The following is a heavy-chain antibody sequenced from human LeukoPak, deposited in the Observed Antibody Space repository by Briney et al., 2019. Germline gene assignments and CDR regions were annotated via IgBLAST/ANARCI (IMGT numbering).Heavy chain of an antibody. V-gene: IGHV3-53*04. Sequence: GGSLRLSCAASGFTVSSNYMSWVRQAPGKGLEWVSVIYSGGSTYYADSVKGQFTISRHNSKNTLYLQMNSLRAEDTAVYYCARDPGSSYYDFWSGYWGWFDPWGQGTLVTVSS. CDR3: ARDPGSSYYDFWSGYWGWFDP. D-gene: IGHD3-3*01. CDR2: IYSGGST. J-gene: IGHJ5*02. CDR1: GFTVSSNY.